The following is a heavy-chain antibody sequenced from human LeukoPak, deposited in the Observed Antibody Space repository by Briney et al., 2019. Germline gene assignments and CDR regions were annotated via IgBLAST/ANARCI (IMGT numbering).Heavy chain of an antibody. V-gene: IGHV5-51*01. J-gene: IGHJ5*02. Sequence: GESLKISCKGSGYSFTTYWIAWVRQMPGKGLEWMGIIYPGDSDTRYSPSFQGQVSISVDKSISTAYLQWSSLKASDTAMYYCARTPDSSGKNWFDPWGQGTLVTVSP. CDR3: ARTPDSSGKNWFDP. CDR2: IYPGDSDT. CDR1: GYSFTTYW. D-gene: IGHD3-22*01.